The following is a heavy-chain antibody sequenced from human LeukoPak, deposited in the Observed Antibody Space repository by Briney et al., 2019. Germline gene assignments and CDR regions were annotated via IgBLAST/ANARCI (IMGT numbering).Heavy chain of an antibody. V-gene: IGHV4-31*03. CDR3: ARADYYDSSGYRQNWYFDL. CDR1: GGYISSGGYY. D-gene: IGHD3-22*01. Sequence: SETLSLTCTVSGGYISSGGYYWSWIRQHPGKGLEWIGYIYYSGSTYYNPSLESRVTISVDTSKNQFSLKLSSVTAADTAVYYCARADYYDSSGYRQNWYFDLWGRGTLVTVSS. J-gene: IGHJ2*01. CDR2: IYYSGST.